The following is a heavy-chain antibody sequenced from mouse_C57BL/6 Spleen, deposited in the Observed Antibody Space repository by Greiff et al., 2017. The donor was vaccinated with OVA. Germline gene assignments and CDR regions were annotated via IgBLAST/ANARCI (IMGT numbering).Heavy chain of an antibody. J-gene: IGHJ2*01. CDR1: GYSFTGYF. CDR3: ARSNYYGSSDY. CDR2: INPYNGDT. D-gene: IGHD1-1*01. Sequence: EVKLQESGPELVKPGDSVQISCKASGYSFTGYFMNWVMQSHGKSLEWIGRINPYNGDTFYNQKFKGKATLTVDKSSSTAHMELRSLTSEDSAVYYCARSNYYGSSDYWGQGTTLTVSS. V-gene: IGHV1-20*01.